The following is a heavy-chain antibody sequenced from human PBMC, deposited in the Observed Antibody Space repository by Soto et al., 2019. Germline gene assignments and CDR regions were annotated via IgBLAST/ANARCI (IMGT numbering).Heavy chain of an antibody. D-gene: IGHD5-18*01. CDR1: GFTFSSYA. Sequence: GSLRLSCAASGFTFSSYAMSWVRQAPGKGLEWVSAISGSGGSTYYADSVKGRFTISRDNSKNMLYLQMNSLRAEDTAVYYCAKEGGNWGRLQLWSDYYYGMDVWGQGTTVTVSS. J-gene: IGHJ6*02. CDR3: AKEGGNWGRLQLWSDYYYGMDV. V-gene: IGHV3-23*01. CDR2: ISGSGGST.